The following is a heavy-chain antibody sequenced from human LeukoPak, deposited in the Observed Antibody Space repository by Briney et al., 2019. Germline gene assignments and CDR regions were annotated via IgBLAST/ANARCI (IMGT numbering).Heavy chain of an antibody. CDR1: GFTFTSSA. CDR2: IVVGSGNT. D-gene: IGHD2-2*01. V-gene: IGHV1-58*02. CDR3: AADRVVVVPAAITRSYYYYYGMDV. Sequence: GASVKVSCKASGFTFTSSAMQWVRQARGQRLEWIGWIVVGSGNTNYAQKFQERVTITRDMSTSTAYMELSSLRPEDTAVYYCAADRVVVVPAAITRSYYYYYGMDVWGQGTTVTVSS. J-gene: IGHJ6*02.